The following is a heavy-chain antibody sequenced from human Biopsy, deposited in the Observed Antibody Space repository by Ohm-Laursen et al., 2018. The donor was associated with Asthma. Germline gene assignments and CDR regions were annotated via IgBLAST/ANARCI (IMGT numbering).Heavy chain of an antibody. CDR3: ARPYYDSSGYYYENLSFDY. D-gene: IGHD3-22*01. CDR1: GYTFTSYA. Sequence: ASVKVSCKASGYTFTSYAMHWVRQAPGQRLEWMGWINAGNGNTKYSQKFQGRVTITRDTSAGTAYMELSSLRSEDTAVYYCARPYYDSSGYYYENLSFDYWGQGTLVTVSS. V-gene: IGHV1-3*01. CDR2: INAGNGNT. J-gene: IGHJ4*02.